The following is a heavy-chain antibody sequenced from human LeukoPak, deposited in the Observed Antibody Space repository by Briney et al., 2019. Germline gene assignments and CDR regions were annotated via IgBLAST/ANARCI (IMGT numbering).Heavy chain of an antibody. Sequence: SETLSLTRTVSGGSISSGGYYWSWIRQHPGKGLEWIGYIYYSGSTYYNPSLKSRVTISVDTSKNQFSLKLSSATAADTAVYYCARAVVVPDANNWFDPWGQGTLVTVSS. CDR2: IYYSGST. D-gene: IGHD2-2*01. CDR1: GGSISSGGYY. J-gene: IGHJ5*02. CDR3: ARAVVVPDANNWFDP. V-gene: IGHV4-31*03.